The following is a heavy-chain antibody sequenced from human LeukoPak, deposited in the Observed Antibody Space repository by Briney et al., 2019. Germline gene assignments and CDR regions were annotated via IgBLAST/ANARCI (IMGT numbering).Heavy chain of an antibody. CDR1: GFTFSSYE. V-gene: IGHV3-48*03. D-gene: IGHD4-11*01. J-gene: IGHJ4*02. CDR2: ISSSGSTI. Sequence: GGSLRLSCAASGFTFSSYEMNWVRQAPGKGLEWVSYISSSGSTIYYADSVKGRFTISRDNAKNSLYLQMNSLRAEDTAVYYCASPIYSNYYFDYWGQGTLVTVSS. CDR3: ASPIYSNYYFDY.